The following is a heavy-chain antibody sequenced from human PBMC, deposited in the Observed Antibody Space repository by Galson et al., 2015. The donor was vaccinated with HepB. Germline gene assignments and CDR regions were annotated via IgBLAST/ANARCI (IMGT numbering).Heavy chain of an antibody. CDR1: GFTFSSYA. CDR2: ISYDGSNK. Sequence: SLRLSCAASGFTFSSYAMHWVRQAPGKGLEWVAVISYDGSNKYYADSVKGRFTISRDNSKNTLYLQMNSLRAEDTAVYYCARDNRQQLVTGPFAYWGQGTLVTVSS. V-gene: IGHV3-30-3*01. J-gene: IGHJ4*02. CDR3: ARDNRQQLVTGPFAY. D-gene: IGHD6-13*01.